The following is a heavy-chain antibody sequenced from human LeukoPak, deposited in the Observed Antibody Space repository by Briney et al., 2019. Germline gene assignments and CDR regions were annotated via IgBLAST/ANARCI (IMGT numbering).Heavy chain of an antibody. J-gene: IGHJ5*02. CDR3: AGALVVVPAAIRWFDP. D-gene: IGHD2-2*01. V-gene: IGHV4-31*09. Sequence: ASQTLSLTCTVSGGSISSGGYYWSWIRQHPGKGLEWIGYIYYSGSTYYNPSLKSRVTISVDRSKNQFSLKLSSVTAADTAVYYCAGALVVVPAAIRWFDPWGQGTLVTVSS. CDR1: GGSISSGGYY. CDR2: IYYSGST.